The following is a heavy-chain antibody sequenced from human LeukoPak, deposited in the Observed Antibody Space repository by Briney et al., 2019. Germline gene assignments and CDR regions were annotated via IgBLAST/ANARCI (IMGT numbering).Heavy chain of an antibody. CDR1: GGTFSSDP. CDR2: IIPIFGTA. CDR3: ARVGGWLQLPTTFTFDY. V-gene: IGHV1-69*05. J-gene: IGHJ4*02. Sequence: SVKVSCKASGGTFSSDPISWVRQAPGQGLEWMGGIIPIFGTANYAQKFQGRVTITTDESTSTAYMELSSLRSEDTAVYYCARVGGWLQLPTTFTFDYWGQGTLVTVSS. D-gene: IGHD5-24*01.